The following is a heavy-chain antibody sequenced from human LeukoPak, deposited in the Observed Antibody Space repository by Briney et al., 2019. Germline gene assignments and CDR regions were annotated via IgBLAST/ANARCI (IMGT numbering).Heavy chain of an antibody. CDR3: ARHAATVSYYFDY. V-gene: IGHV4-59*08. Sequence: SETLSLTCAVSGGSMSHYYWSWIRQPPGKGLEWIGYIYFSGSTNYNPSLKSRVTISVDTSKNQFSLKLSSVTAADTAVYYCARHAATVSYYFDYWGQGTLVTVSS. CDR1: GGSMSHYY. CDR2: IYFSGST. J-gene: IGHJ4*02. D-gene: IGHD4-17*01.